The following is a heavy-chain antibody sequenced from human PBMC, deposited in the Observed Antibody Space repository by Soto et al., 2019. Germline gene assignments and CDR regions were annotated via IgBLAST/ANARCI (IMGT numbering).Heavy chain of an antibody. V-gene: IGHV3-23*01. J-gene: IGHJ5*01. CDR1: GFTFSSYA. Sequence: GGSLRLSCAASGFTFSSYAMSWVRQAPGKGLEWVSAISGSGGSTYYADSVKGRFTISRDNSKNMLYLQMNSLRAEDTAVYYCAKGYSSSWNVFYNWFDSWGQGTLVTVSS. CDR2: ISGSGGST. D-gene: IGHD6-13*01. CDR3: AKGYSSSWNVFYNWFDS.